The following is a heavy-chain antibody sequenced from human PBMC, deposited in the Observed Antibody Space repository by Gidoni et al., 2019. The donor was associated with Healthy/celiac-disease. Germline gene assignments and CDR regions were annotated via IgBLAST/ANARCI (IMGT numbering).Heavy chain of an antibody. Sequence: EVQLVESGGGLVQPGWSLKLSRSASGFHFSGSAMHWVRQPSGKGLEWVGRIRSKANSDATAYAASVKGRFTISRDDSKNTAYLQMNSLKTEDTAVYDCTRLGEEFDYWGQGTLVTVSS. CDR3: TRLGEEFDY. J-gene: IGHJ4*02. V-gene: IGHV3-73*01. D-gene: IGHD3-16*01. CDR1: GFHFSGSA. CDR2: IRSKANSDAT.